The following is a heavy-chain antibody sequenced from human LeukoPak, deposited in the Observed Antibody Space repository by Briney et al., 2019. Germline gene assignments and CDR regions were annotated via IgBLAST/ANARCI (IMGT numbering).Heavy chain of an antibody. D-gene: IGHD1-26*01. J-gene: IGHJ4*02. Sequence: GGSLRLSCAASGFTFRSYGMSWVRQAPGKGLEWVSSISGYGDYTYNADSVQGRFTISRDNSKNTLYLQMNSLRAEDAAIYYCATSPDIEASGTLYYLHYWGQETLVTVSS. CDR1: GFTFRSYG. CDR2: ISGYGDYT. CDR3: ATSPDIEASGTLYYLHY. V-gene: IGHV3-23*01.